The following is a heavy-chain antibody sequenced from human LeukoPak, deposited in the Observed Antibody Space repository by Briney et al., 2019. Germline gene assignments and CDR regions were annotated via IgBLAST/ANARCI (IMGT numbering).Heavy chain of an antibody. CDR1: GFTFSSYA. D-gene: IGHD2-2*01. Sequence: PGGSLRLSSAASGFTFSSYAMSWVRQAPGKGLEWVSGISLIGGSTYYADSVKGRFTISRDNSMNTLYLQMNILSAEDTAVYYCAKDRDCSSTTSSRYFDNWGQGTLVTVSS. J-gene: IGHJ4*01. CDR3: AKDRDCSSTTSSRYFDN. V-gene: IGHV3-23*01. CDR2: ISLIGGST.